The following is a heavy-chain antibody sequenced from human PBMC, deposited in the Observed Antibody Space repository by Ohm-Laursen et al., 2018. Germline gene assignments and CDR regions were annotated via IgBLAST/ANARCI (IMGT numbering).Heavy chain of an antibody. J-gene: IGHJ4*02. CDR3: AKLGSRGYTCPSFTS. CDR1: GFTFSNFW. D-gene: IGHD3-22*01. CDR2: VSRSGTTI. Sequence: SLRLSCSASGFTFSNFWMNWVRQAPGKGLEWVSYVSRSGTTIYYADSVKGRFTISRDNAKNSLYLQMNSLRAEDTALYYCAKLGSRGYTCPSFTSGGQETRVTVPP. V-gene: IGHV3-11*01.